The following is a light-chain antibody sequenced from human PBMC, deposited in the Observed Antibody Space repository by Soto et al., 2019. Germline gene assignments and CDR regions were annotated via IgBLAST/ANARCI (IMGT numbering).Light chain of an antibody. V-gene: IGLV1-51*01. Sequence: QSVLTQPPSVSGAPGQTVTISCSGSSSNIGTNYVSWYQQLPGTAPKLLIFDTNQRPSGIPDRFSGSKSGTSATLGITGLQTGDEADYYCASWDRSLSAILFGGGTKLTVL. CDR1: SSNIGTNY. J-gene: IGLJ2*01. CDR3: ASWDRSLSAIL. CDR2: DTN.